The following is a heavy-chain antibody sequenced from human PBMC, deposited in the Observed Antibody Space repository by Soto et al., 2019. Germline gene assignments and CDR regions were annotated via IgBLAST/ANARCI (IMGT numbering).Heavy chain of an antibody. J-gene: IGHJ4*02. Sequence: GGSLRLSCAASGFPFSNAWMNWVRQAPGKGLEWVGRIKSKTDGGTTDYAAPVKGRFTISRDDSKNTLYLQMNSLKTEDTAVYYCTKDPVTIIVWVPPSGWAQETRVTVSS. D-gene: IGHD3-22*01. CDR2: IKSKTDGGTT. V-gene: IGHV3-15*07. CDR3: TKDPVTIIVWVPPSG. CDR1: GFPFSNAW.